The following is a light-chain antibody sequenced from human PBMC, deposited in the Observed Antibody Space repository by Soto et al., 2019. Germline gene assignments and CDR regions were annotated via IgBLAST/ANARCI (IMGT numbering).Light chain of an antibody. CDR3: SAYTSGGNYV. V-gene: IGLV2-14*01. Sequence: QSVLTQPASVSGSPGQSVAISCTGTSSDVAAYNFVSWYQQHPGKAPKLIVFDVSNRPSGVSDRFSSSKSGNPASLTISGLQAEDEAEYYCSAYTSGGNYVFGTGTKVTVL. CDR1: SSDVAAYNF. J-gene: IGLJ1*01. CDR2: DVS.